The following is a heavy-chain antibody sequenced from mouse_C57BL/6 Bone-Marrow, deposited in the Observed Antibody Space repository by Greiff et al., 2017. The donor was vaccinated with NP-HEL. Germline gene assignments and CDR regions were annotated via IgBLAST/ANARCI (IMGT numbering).Heavy chain of an antibody. CDR2: IWSGGST. V-gene: IGHV2-2*01. D-gene: IGHD1-1*01. CDR3: ARKPYYYGSMAFYAMDY. J-gene: IGHJ4*01. Sequence: QVQLQQSGPGLVQPSQSLSITCTVSGFSLTSYGVHWVRQSPGKGLEWLGVIWSGGSTDYNAAFISRLSISKDNSKSRDFVKMNRQQADDTAKYYCARKPYYYGSMAFYAMDYWGQGTSVTVSS. CDR1: GFSLTSYG.